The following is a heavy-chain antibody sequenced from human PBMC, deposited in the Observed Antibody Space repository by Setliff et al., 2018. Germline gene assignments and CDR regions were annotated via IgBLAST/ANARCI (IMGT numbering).Heavy chain of an antibody. D-gene: IGHD3-3*01. V-gene: IGHV4-34*01. CDR2: INHSGST. CDR1: GGSFSGYY. J-gene: IGHJ3*02. Sequence: SETLSLTCAVYGGSFSGYYWSWIRQPPGKGLEWIGEINHSGSTNYNPSLKSRVTISVDTSKNQFSLKLSSVTAADTAVYYCVGSGYYIAEDAFGIWGQGTMVTVSS. CDR3: VGSGYYIAEDAFGI.